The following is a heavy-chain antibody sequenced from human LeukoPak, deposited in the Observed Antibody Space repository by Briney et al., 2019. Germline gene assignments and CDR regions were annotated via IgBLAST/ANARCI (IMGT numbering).Heavy chain of an antibody. V-gene: IGHV3-48*01. CDR3: AADYYDSSAHFYFDY. Sequence: GGSLRLSCAAPGFTFSSYSVNWVRQAPGKGLEWVSYISSSGSTIYYADSVKGRFTISRDNAKNSLYLQMNGLRAEDTAVYYCAADYYDSSAHFYFDYWGQGALVTVSS. CDR2: ISSSGSTI. CDR1: GFTFSSYS. D-gene: IGHD3-22*01. J-gene: IGHJ4*02.